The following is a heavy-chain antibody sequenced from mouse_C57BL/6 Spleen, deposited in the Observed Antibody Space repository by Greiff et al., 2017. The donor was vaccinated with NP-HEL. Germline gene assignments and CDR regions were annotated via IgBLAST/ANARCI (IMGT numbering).Heavy chain of an antibody. D-gene: IGHD2-3*01. CDR2: IYPGSGST. J-gene: IGHJ4*01. V-gene: IGHV1-55*01. CDR1: GYTFTSYW. Sequence: QVQLQQPGAELVKPGASVKMSCKASGYTFTSYWITWVKQRPGQGLEWIGDIYPGSGSTNYNEKFKSKATLTVDTSSSTAYMQLSSLTSEDSAVYYCARWMMVTLPYAMDYWGQGTSVTVSS. CDR3: ARWMMVTLPYAMDY.